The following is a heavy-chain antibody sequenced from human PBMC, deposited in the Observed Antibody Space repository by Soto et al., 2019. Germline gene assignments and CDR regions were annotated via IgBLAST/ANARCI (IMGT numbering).Heavy chain of an antibody. CDR2: IYYSGST. Sequence: SETLSLTCTVSGGSISSYYWSWIRQPPGKGLEWIGYIYYSGSTYYNPSLKSRVTISVDTSKNQFSLKLSSVTAADTAVYYCARGGYDILTGYYPVPFDYWGQGTLVTVSS. J-gene: IGHJ4*02. CDR3: ARGGYDILTGYYPVPFDY. V-gene: IGHV4-59*12. CDR1: GGSISSYY. D-gene: IGHD3-9*01.